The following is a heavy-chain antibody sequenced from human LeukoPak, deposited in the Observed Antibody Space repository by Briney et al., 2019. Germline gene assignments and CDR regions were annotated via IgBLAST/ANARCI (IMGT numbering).Heavy chain of an antibody. D-gene: IGHD6-13*01. CDR1: GGTFSSYA. V-gene: IGHV1-69*05. Sequence: SVKVSCKASGGTFSSYAISWVRQAPGQGLEWMGGIIPIFGTANYAQKFQGRVTITTGESTSTAYMELSSLRSEDTAVYYCASSIAAAGTGFNYYYYMDVWGKGTTVTVSS. CDR3: ASSIAAAGTGFNYYYYMDV. J-gene: IGHJ6*03. CDR2: IIPIFGTA.